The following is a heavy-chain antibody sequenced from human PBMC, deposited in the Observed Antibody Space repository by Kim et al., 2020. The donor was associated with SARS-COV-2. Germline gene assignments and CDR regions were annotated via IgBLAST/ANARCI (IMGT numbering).Heavy chain of an antibody. Sequence: GGSLRLSCAASGFTFSSYAMSWVRQAPGKGLEWVSAISGSGGSTYYADSVKGRFTISRDNSKNTLYLQMNSLRAEDTAVYYCAKDQGIAVAGHGGDYYYGMDVWGQGTTVTVSS. CDR3: AKDQGIAVAGHGGDYYYGMDV. J-gene: IGHJ6*02. V-gene: IGHV3-23*01. CDR2: ISGSGGST. CDR1: GFTFSSYA. D-gene: IGHD6-19*01.